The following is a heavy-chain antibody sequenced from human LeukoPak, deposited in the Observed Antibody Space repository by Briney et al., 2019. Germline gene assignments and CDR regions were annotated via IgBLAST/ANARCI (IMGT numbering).Heavy chain of an antibody. J-gene: IGHJ6*02. CDR3: ARGREYYDFWSGYTTRYYYGMDV. CDR1: GFTFSSYA. V-gene: IGHV3-30-3*01. CDR2: ISYDGSNK. D-gene: IGHD3-3*01. Sequence: PGGSLRLSCAASGFTFSSYAMHWVRQAPGKGLEWVAVISYDGSNKYYADSVKGRFTISRDNSKNTLYLQMNSLRAEDTAVYYCARGREYYDFWSGYTTRYYYGMDVWGQGTTVTVSS.